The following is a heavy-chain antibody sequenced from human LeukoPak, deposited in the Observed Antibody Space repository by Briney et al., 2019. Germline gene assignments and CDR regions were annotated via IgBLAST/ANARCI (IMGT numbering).Heavy chain of an antibody. CDR2: IYTSGST. CDR3: ARGEYCSSTSCYGMENFDY. J-gene: IGHJ4*02. CDR1: GGSISSYY. V-gene: IGHV4-4*07. D-gene: IGHD2-2*01. Sequence: SETLSLTCTVSGGSISSYYWSWIRQPAGKGLEWIGRIYTSGSTNYNPSLKSRVTMSVDTSRNQFSLKLSSVTAADTAVYYCARGEYCSSTSCYGMENFDYWGQGTLVTVSS.